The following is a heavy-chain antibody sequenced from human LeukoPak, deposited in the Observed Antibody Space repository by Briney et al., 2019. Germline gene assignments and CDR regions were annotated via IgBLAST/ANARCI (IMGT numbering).Heavy chain of an antibody. D-gene: IGHD1-14*01. CDR2: LYYSGST. CDR3: ARRGISYVDAFDI. J-gene: IGHJ3*02. Sequence: SETLSLTCTVSGGSISSSSYYWGWIRQPPGKGLEWIGSLYYSGSTYSNPSLKSRVTISVDTSKNQFSLKLSSVTAADTAVYYCARRGISYVDAFDIWGQGTMVTVSS. V-gene: IGHV4-39*01. CDR1: GGSISSSSYY.